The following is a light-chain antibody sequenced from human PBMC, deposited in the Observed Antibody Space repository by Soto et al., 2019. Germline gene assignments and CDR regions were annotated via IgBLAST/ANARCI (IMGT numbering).Light chain of an antibody. J-gene: IGKJ3*01. CDR3: QQSYSSPFT. CDR2: AAS. V-gene: IGKV1-39*01. Sequence: DIQMTQSPSSLSASVGDRVTITCRASQSISSYLNWYQQKPGKAPNLLIYAASSLQSGVPSKFSGSGSGTDFTLTISSLQPEDFATYYCQQSYSSPFTFGHGTKVDI. CDR1: QSISSY.